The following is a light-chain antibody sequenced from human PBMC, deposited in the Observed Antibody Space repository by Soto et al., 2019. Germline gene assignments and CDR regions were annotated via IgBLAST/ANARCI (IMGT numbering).Light chain of an antibody. CDR3: GSYTSSSTRV. V-gene: IGLV2-14*03. J-gene: IGLJ1*01. Sequence: QSALTQPASVSGSPGQSITISCAGTSSDVGGYNYVSWYQQHPGKAPKLMIYDVSNRPSGVSNRFSASKSGNTASLTISGLQAEDEADYYCGSYTSSSTRVFGTGTKVTVL. CDR2: DVS. CDR1: SSDVGGYNY.